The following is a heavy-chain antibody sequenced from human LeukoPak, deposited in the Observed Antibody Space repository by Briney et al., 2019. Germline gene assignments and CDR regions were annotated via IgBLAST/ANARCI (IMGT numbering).Heavy chain of an antibody. J-gene: IGHJ3*02. V-gene: IGHV3-11*04. Sequence: GGSLRLSCAASGFTFSDCYMNWIRQAPGKGLEWISYISSSGGTIYYADFVKGRFTISRDNAKNSLYLQMNSLRAEDTAVYYCAGYSSGWFGAFHIWGQGTMVTVPS. CDR3: AGYSSGWFGAFHI. D-gene: IGHD6-19*01. CDR2: ISSSGGTI. CDR1: GFTFSDCY.